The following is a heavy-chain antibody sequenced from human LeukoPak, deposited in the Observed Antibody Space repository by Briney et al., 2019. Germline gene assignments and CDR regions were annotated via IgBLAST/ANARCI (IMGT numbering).Heavy chain of an antibody. D-gene: IGHD2-15*01. CDR1: GLTFSSHW. CDR2: ITNDGSST. Sequence: GGSLRLSCAASGLTFSSHWMHWVRQAPGKGLVWVSRITNDGSSTTYADSVKGRFTISRDNSKNTLYLQMNSLRAEDTAVYYCARVWWGYCSGGSCYYFDYWGQGTLVTVSS. J-gene: IGHJ4*02. CDR3: ARVWWGYCSGGSCYYFDY. V-gene: IGHV3-74*01.